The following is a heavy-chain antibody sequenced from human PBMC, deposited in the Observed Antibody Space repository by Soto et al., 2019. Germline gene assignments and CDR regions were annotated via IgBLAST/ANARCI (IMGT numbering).Heavy chain of an antibody. CDR1: GGYISRGDYY. J-gene: IGHJ4*02. D-gene: IGHD4-17*01. Sequence: QVQLQESGPGLVKPSQTLPLTCSVSGGYISRGDYYWTWIRQPPGKGLEWIGYIHYSGRTNYNPSLGSRVTISVARSMNDLSLKVRSVTAADTAVYYCARESYGVYVGLVSPLDYLGQGTLVTVSS. V-gene: IGHV4-30-4*01. CDR2: IHYSGRT. CDR3: ARESYGVYVGLVSPLDY.